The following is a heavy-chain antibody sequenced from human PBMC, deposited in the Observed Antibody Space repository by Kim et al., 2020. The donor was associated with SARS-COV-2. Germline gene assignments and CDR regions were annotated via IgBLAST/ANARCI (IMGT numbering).Heavy chain of an antibody. CDR1: GFSISVSS. CDR2: IRGKANNYAT. Sequence: GGSLRLSCAASGFSISVSSMHWVRQASGKGLEWVGRIRGKANNYATAYGAAVKGRFTFSRDDSKNMAFLEMNSLKTEDTAVYYCVASYGGDYYGMEGWG. CDR3: VASYGGDYYGMEG. D-gene: IGHD3-10*01. J-gene: IGHJ6*02. V-gene: IGHV3-73*01.